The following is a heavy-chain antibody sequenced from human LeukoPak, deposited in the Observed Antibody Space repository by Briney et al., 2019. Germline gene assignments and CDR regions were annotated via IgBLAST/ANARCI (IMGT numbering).Heavy chain of an antibody. J-gene: IGHJ4*02. CDR2: ISGSGGST. CDR3: AKELRYFDWLSPVVDY. V-gene: IGHV3-23*01. CDR1: GFTFSSYA. Sequence: GGSLRLSCAASGFTFSSYAMSWGRHAPREGREWVSAISGSGGSTNYADSEKGRFTISRDNSKNTLYLQMNSLRAEDTAVYYCAKELRYFDWLSPVVDYWGQGTLVTVSS. D-gene: IGHD3-9*01.